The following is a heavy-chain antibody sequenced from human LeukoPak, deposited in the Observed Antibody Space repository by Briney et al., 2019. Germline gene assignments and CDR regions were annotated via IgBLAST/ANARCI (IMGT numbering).Heavy chain of an antibody. CDR1: GYTFTGYY. V-gene: IGHV1-2*02. D-gene: IGHD2-2*01. CDR3: ARAGIVVLPAHPPDDY. CDR2: INPNSGGT. Sequence: GASVKVSCKASGYTFTGYYMHWVRQAPGQGLEWMGWINPNSGGTNYAQKFQGRVTMTRDTSISTAYMEMNRLRSDDTAVYYCARAGIVVLPAHPPDDYWGQGTLVTVSS. J-gene: IGHJ4*02.